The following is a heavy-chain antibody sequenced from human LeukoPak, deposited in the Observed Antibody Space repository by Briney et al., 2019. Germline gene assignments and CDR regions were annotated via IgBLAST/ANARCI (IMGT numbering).Heavy chain of an antibody. J-gene: IGHJ4*02. Sequence: KAGESLKISCNSYGYSFNTYWIAWVRQMPGKGLEWMGIIYPSDSDTRYSPSFQGQVTISADKSISTAYLQWSSLKASDTAMYYCARWLGGANVDYWGQETLVTVSS. D-gene: IGHD4/OR15-4a*01. CDR3: ARWLGGANVDY. CDR1: GYSFNTYW. CDR2: IYPSDSDT. V-gene: IGHV5-51*01.